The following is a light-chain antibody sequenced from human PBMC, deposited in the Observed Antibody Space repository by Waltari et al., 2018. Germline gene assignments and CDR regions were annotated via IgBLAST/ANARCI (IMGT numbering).Light chain of an antibody. CDR3: QQYYTTPLT. V-gene: IGKV4-1*01. CDR1: QSVLYSSTNKNY. CDR2: WSS. J-gene: IGKJ4*01. Sequence: DIVMTQSPDSLAVSLGERATIDCTSSQSVLYSSTNKNYLAWYQQKPGQPPKLLIYWSSTRESGVPDRFSGSGSGTAFTLTISSLQAEDVEVYYCQQYYTTPLTFGGGTKVEIK.